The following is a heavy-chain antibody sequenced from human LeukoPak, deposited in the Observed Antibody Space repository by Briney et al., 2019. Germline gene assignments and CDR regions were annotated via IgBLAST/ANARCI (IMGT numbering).Heavy chain of an antibody. Sequence: PSETLSLTCAVSGYSISSGYYWGWIRQPPGKGLEWIGSIYYSGSTYYNPSLKSRVTISVDTSKNQFSLKLSSVTAADTAVYYCARHFFPYGSGSPFDYWGQGTLVTVSS. CDR3: ARHFFPYGSGSPFDY. V-gene: IGHV4-38-2*01. D-gene: IGHD3-10*01. CDR2: IYYSGST. J-gene: IGHJ4*02. CDR1: GYSISSGYY.